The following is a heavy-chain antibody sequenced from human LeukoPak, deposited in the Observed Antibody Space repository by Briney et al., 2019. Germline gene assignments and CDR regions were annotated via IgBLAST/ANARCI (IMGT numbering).Heavy chain of an antibody. CDR2: ISGSGGRT. CDR1: GLTFSSYA. CDR3: AKGGPERIYYGSGSYYNVNPLIDY. D-gene: IGHD3-10*01. Sequence: HPGGSLRLSCAASGLTFSSYAMSWVRQAPGKGLEWVSAISGSGGRTYYADSVKGRFTISRDNSKNTLNLQMNSLRAEDTAVYYCAKGGPERIYYGSGSYYNVNPLIDYWGQGTLVTVPS. V-gene: IGHV3-23*01. J-gene: IGHJ4*02.